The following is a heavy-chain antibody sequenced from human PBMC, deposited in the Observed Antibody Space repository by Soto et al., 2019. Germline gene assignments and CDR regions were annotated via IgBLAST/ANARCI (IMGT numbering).Heavy chain of an antibody. CDR2: IIPIFDTV. J-gene: IGHJ6*02. CDR1: GGTFSSYA. CDR3: ARLGMVRGVIIIGGMDV. V-gene: IGHV1-69*06. Sequence: QVQLVQSGAEVKKPGSSVKVSCKASGGTFSSYAISWVRQAPGQGLEWMGGIIPIFDTVNYAQKFQGRVTITADRSTSTAYMELSSLRSEDTAVYYCARLGMVRGVIIIGGMDVWGQGTTVTVSS. D-gene: IGHD3-10*01.